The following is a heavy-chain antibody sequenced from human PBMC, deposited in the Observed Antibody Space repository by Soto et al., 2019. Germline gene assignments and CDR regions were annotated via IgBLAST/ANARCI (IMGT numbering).Heavy chain of an antibody. CDR1: GGSFSSNA. CDR2: IIPILGSA. CDR3: ASRERVEAFDI. D-gene: IGHD1-26*01. J-gene: IGHJ3*02. V-gene: IGHV1-69*01. Sequence: QVQLVQSGAEVKKPGSSVKVSCKASGGSFSSNAISWGRQAPGQGLEWMGGIIPILGSANYAQKFQDRLTIPADGSTTTTYMELNSLRSEDAAVYYCASRERVEAFDIWGQGTLVTVSS.